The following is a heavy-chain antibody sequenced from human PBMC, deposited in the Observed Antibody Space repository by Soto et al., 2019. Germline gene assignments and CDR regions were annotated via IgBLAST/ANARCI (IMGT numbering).Heavy chain of an antibody. D-gene: IGHD3-3*01. CDR2: IYHSGST. CDR1: GGSISSGGYS. Sequence: NPSETLSLTCAVSGGSISSGGYSWSWIRQPPGKGLEWIGYIYHSGSTYYNPSLKSRVTISVDRSKNQFSLKLSSVTAADTAVYYCARGRQFDFWSGYPDYWGQGTLVTVSS. J-gene: IGHJ4*02. CDR3: ARGRQFDFWSGYPDY. V-gene: IGHV4-30-2*01.